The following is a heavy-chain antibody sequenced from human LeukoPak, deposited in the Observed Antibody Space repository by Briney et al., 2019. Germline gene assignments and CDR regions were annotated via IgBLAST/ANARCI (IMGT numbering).Heavy chain of an antibody. CDR2: IHYSGST. V-gene: IGHV4-39*01. CDR1: GGSISSSSYY. D-gene: IGHD3/OR15-3a*01. Sequence: SETLSLTCTVSGGSISSSSYYWGWIRQPPGNGLEWIGSIHYSGSTYYNPSLKSRVTISVGTSKNQFSLKLTSVTAADTAVYYCARQTGSGLFTLPGGQGTLVTVSS. CDR3: ARQTGSGLFTLP. J-gene: IGHJ4*02.